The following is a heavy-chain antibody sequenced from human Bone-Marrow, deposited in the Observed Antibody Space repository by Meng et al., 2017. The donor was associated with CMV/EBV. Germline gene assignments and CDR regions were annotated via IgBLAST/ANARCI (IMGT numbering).Heavy chain of an antibody. V-gene: IGHV3-11*01. CDR3: ASHPGGGSFDY. D-gene: IGHD3-16*01. J-gene: IGHJ4*01. CDR1: GFTFSDYY. Sequence: GGSLRLSCAASGFTFSDYYMSWIRQAPGKGLEWVSYISSSGSTINYADSVKGGFTISRDNAKNSLYLQMTSLRAENTAVYYCASHPGGGSFDYWGHGTLVTVSS. CDR2: ISSSGSTI.